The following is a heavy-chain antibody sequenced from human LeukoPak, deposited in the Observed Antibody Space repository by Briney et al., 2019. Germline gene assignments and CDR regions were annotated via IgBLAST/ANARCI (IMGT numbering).Heavy chain of an antibody. J-gene: IGHJ4*02. Sequence: GGSLRLSCAASGFTFSNYAMHWVRQAPGKGLEWVALISYDGSVKKNAASVKGRFTISRDNSKNTLYLQMSRLGTEHTAVYYCARALGSSWDSSLDSWGQGTLVPVSS. V-gene: IGHV3-30*04. CDR3: ARALGSSWDSSLDS. CDR2: ISYDGSVK. D-gene: IGHD6-13*01. CDR1: GFTFSNYA.